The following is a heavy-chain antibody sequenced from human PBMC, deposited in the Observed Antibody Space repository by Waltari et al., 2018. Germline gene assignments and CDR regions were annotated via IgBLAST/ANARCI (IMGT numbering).Heavy chain of an antibody. J-gene: IGHJ5*02. CDR1: GYSISSGYY. CDR2: IYHSGST. V-gene: IGHV4-38-2*01. CDR3: ARGRGDPMWFDP. Sequence: QVQLQESGPGLVKPSETLSLTCAVSGYSISSGYYWGWIRQPPGKGLEWIGSIYHSGSTYNNPSLKSRVTISVDTSKNQFSLKLSSVTAADTAVYYCARGRGDPMWFDPWGQGTLVTVSS. D-gene: IGHD4-17*01.